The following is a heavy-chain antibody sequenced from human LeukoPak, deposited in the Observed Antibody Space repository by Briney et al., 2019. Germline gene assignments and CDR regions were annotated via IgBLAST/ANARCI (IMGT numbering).Heavy chain of an antibody. CDR2: IKKDGSEK. J-gene: IGHJ4*02. CDR1: GYTFSNHW. Sequence: PGGSLRLSCAASGYTFSNHWMSWVRQAPGKGVEWVANIKKDGSEKNYADSVRGRFTISRDNAKNSLYLQMNSLRAEDTAVYYCARDGYTTSSVFRDWGQGTLVTVSS. D-gene: IGHD6-6*01. CDR3: ARDGYTTSSVFRD. V-gene: IGHV3-7*01.